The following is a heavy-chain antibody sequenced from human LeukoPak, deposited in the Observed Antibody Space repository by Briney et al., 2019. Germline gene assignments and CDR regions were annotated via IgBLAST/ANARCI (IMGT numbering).Heavy chain of an antibody. J-gene: IGHJ4*02. CDR1: GYTFPGYY. Sequence: ASVKVSCKASGYTFPGYYMHWVRQAPGQGLEWIGRLNPNSGGTNYAQKFQGRVTMTRDTSISTAYMELSRLRSDDTAVYYCAREETSGGFDYWGQGTLVTVSS. CDR2: LNPNSGGT. V-gene: IGHV1-2*06. CDR3: AREETSGGFDY. D-gene: IGHD3-10*01.